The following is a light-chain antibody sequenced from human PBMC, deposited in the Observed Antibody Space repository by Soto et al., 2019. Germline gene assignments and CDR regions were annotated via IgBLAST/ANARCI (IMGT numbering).Light chain of an antibody. Sequence: QSALTQPASVSASPGQSITISCTGTSSDIGAYNSVSWYQQHPGKAPQLMIYDVSYRPSGISSRFSGSKSGITASLTVSGPQADDDADYYCASYTSARIRVFGGGTKLTVL. CDR3: ASYTSARIRV. CDR2: DVS. CDR1: SSDIGAYNS. V-gene: IGLV2-14*01. J-gene: IGLJ2*01.